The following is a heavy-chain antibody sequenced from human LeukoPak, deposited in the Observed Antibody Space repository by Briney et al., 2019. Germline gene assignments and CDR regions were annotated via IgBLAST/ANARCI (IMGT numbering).Heavy chain of an antibody. CDR3: ARVESSSWYDFDY. D-gene: IGHD6-13*01. CDR1: GFTVSSNY. CDR2: IYSGGST. V-gene: IGHV3-53*01. Sequence: GGSLRLSCAASGFTVSSNYMSWVRQAPGKGLEWVPVIYSGGSTYYADSVKGRFTISRDNSKNTLYLQMNSLRAEDTAVYYCARVESSSWYDFDYWGQGTLVTVSS. J-gene: IGHJ4*02.